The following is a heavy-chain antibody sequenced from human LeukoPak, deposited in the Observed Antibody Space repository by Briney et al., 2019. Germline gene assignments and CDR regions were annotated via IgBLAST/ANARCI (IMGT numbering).Heavy chain of an antibody. Sequence: GGSPRLSCAASGFTFSTYGMHWVRQAPGKGLEWVAFIRYDGSNKYYADSVKGRFTISRENSKNTLYLQMNSLRPEDTAVYYCAKGDSSGWSESFDYWGQGTLVTVSS. CDR3: AKGDSSGWSESFDY. D-gene: IGHD6-19*01. CDR1: GFTFSTYG. V-gene: IGHV3-30*02. J-gene: IGHJ4*02. CDR2: IRYDGSNK.